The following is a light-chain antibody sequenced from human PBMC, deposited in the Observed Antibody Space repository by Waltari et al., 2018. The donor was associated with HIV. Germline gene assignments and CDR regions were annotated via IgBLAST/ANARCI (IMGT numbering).Light chain of an antibody. CDR2: GAS. Sequence: EIVLTQSPGTLSLSPGERATLSCRASQSVSSSYLAGYQQKPGQAPRLLIYGASSRATGIPDRFSGSGSGTDFTLTISRLEPEDFAVYYCQQYASSFTFGPGTKVDIK. CDR3: QQYASSFT. V-gene: IGKV3-20*01. CDR1: QSVSSSY. J-gene: IGKJ3*01.